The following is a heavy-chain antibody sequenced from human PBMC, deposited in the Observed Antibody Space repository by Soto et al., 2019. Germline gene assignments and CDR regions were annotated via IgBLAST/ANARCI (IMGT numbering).Heavy chain of an antibody. D-gene: IGHD2-2*01. Sequence: VQLVESGGGVVQPGRSLRLSCAASGFTFSSYAMHWVRQAPGKGLEWVAVISYDGSNKYYADSVKGRFTISRDNSKNTLYLQMNSLRAEDTAVYYCAGEYCSSTSCASPFDYWGQGTLVTVSS. CDR1: GFTFSSYA. V-gene: IGHV3-30-3*01. J-gene: IGHJ4*02. CDR3: AGEYCSSTSCASPFDY. CDR2: ISYDGSNK.